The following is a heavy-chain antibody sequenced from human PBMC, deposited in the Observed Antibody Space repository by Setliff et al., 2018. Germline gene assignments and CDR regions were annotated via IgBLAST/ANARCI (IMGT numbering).Heavy chain of an antibody. CDR2: IYPGDSDA. CDR3: ARQAIFGSDAFDI. J-gene: IGHJ3*02. V-gene: IGHV5-51*01. D-gene: IGHD3-3*01. Sequence: PGESLKISCKGSGYSFTNYWIGWVRQMPGKGLEWMGIIYPGDSDARYSPSFQGQVTISVDKSISTAYLQWSSLKASDTAMYYCARQAIFGSDAFDIWGQGTMVTVSS. CDR1: GYSFTNYW.